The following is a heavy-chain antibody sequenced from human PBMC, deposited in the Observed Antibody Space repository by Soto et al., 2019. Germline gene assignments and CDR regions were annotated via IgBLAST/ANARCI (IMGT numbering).Heavy chain of an antibody. J-gene: IGHJ4*02. Sequence: SETLSLTCAVSGVSISRCAYSWSWIRQPPGKGLEWIGNIYHSGSTYYNPSLRSRVTISVDTSKNQFSLKLNSATAADSAVYYCARLFSNFWHYFDYWGQGTLVTVSS. CDR1: GVSISRCAYS. V-gene: IGHV4-30-2*01. CDR3: ARLFSNFWHYFDY. D-gene: IGHD1-7*01. CDR2: IYHSGST.